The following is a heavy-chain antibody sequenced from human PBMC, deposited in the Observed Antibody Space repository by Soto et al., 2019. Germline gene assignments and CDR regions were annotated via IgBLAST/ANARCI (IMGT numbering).Heavy chain of an antibody. CDR3: ARGWFGPDV. J-gene: IGHJ6*03. D-gene: IGHD3-10*01. CDR1: EFTFSGRS. CDR2: IDKVGTDS. Sequence: EVQLVESGGGLVQPGGSLRLSCAASEFTFSGRSVHWVRQAPGKGLVWVSGIDKVGTDSTYADSVKGRFTSSRDNAKNTVYLQMNSLKVEGTAVYYYARGWFGPDVWGKGTTVTVSS. V-gene: IGHV3-74*01.